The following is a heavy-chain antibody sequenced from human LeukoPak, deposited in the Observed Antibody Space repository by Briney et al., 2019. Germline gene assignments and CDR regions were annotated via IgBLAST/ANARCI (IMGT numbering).Heavy chain of an antibody. V-gene: IGHV3-23*01. D-gene: IGHD4-11*01. J-gene: IGHJ4*02. CDR1: GFTLSSYA. CDR2: ISGSGGST. CDR3: AKDEGMTTYDY. Sequence: PGGSLRLSCVASGFTLSSYAVSWVRQAPGKGLEWVSAISGSGGSTYYADSVKGRFTISRDNSKNTLYLQMNSLRAEDTAVYYCAKDEGMTTYDYWGQGTLVTVSS.